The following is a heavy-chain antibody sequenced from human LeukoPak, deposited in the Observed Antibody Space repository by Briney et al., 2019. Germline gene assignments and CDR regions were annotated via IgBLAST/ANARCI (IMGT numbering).Heavy chain of an antibody. V-gene: IGHV3-53*01. J-gene: IGHJ4*02. Sequence: PGGSLRLSCAVSGFTVTTNYMGWVRQAPGKGLEWVSVLYNGGFTYYADSVKGRFTISRDNSKNTLYLQMNSLRPEDTAVYYCARGLAGTTPFDYWGQGTLVTVSS. CDR1: GFTVTTNY. CDR3: ARGLAGTTPFDY. CDR2: LYNGGFT. D-gene: IGHD4-17*01.